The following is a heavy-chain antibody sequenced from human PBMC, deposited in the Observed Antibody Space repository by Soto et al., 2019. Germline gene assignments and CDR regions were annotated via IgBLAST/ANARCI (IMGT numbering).Heavy chain of an antibody. J-gene: IGHJ5*02. V-gene: IGHV1-18*01. CDR1: GYTFTSYG. CDR2: ISAYNGDT. CDR3: GRDAYGQYCGSVCDLTSFDP. Sequence: QVQLVQSGAEVKKPGASVKVSCKASGYTFTSYGITWVRQAPGQGLEWMGWISAYNGDTNYAQNLQGRVSMTTDTAPSTANMEMRSLTSDDTAVYYCGRDAYGQYCGSVCDLTSFDPWGQGTLVTVSS. D-gene: IGHD2-21*02.